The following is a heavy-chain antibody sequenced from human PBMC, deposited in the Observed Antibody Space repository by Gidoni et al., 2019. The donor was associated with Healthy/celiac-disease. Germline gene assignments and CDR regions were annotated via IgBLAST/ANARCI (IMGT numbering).Heavy chain of an antibody. J-gene: IGHJ6*02. V-gene: IGHV4-34*01. CDR2: INHSGST. CDR1: VGSFSGYY. Sequence: QVPLQQWGAGLLKPSETLSLTCAVYVGSFSGYYWSWIRQPPGKGLEWIGEINHSGSTNYNPSLKSRVTISVDTSKNQFSLKLSSVTAADTAVYYCARGPHPYEGGLDYYYGMDVWGQGTTVTGSS. CDR3: ARGPHPYEGGLDYYYGMDV. D-gene: IGHD6-19*01.